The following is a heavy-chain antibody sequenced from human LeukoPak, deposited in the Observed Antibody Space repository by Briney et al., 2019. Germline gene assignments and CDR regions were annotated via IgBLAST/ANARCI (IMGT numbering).Heavy chain of an antibody. D-gene: IGHD3-22*01. V-gene: IGHV3-23*01. J-gene: IGHJ5*02. CDR2: ISGSGGST. CDR3: AKDYLYDSST. CDR1: GVTFSKYA. Sequence: GGSLRLSCAVSGVTFSKYAMSWFRQAPGKGLEWVSAISGSGGSTYYADSVKGRYTISRDNSKNTLYLQMNSLRAEDTALYYCAKDYLYDSSTWGQETLVTVSS.